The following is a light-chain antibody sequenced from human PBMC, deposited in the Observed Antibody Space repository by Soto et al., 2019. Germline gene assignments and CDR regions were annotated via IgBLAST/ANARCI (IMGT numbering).Light chain of an antibody. CDR2: HVS. CDR1: HNMNFW. J-gene: IGKJ1*01. V-gene: IGKV1-5*01. Sequence: DIQMTQSPATVSASVGDRVTITCRARHNMNFWLAWYQQRPGSAPKLLIYHVSTLQSGVPSRFSGSHSRTEFTLTIIPLHPDDFAKNYCHLYAFDSQTFGQGTKVEVK. CDR3: HLYAFDSQT.